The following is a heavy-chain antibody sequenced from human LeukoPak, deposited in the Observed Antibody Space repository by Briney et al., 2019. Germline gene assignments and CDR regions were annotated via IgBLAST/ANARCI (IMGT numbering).Heavy chain of an antibody. V-gene: IGHV3-11*06. D-gene: IGHD3-3*01. CDR2: ISSSSCYT. Sequence: GGSLRLSCAASGFTFSDYYMSWIRQAPGKGLEWVSYISSSSCYTNYADSVKGRFTISRDNAKNSLYLQMNSLRAEDTAVYYCASSMSGAVDYWGQGTLVTVSS. CDR3: ASSMSGAVDY. J-gene: IGHJ4*02. CDR1: GFTFSDYY.